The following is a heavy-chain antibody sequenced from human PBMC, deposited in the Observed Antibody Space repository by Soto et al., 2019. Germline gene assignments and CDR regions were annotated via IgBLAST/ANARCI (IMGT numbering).Heavy chain of an antibody. Sequence: QVQLVESGGGVVQPGRSLRLSCAASGFTFSYYGMHWVRQAPGKGLEWVAVISRDGGTKYYADSVKGRFTISRDNSRNTLFLEMNSLRGDDMAVYYCTGEVASGYWGQGTLVTVSS. CDR1: GFTFSYYG. D-gene: IGHD2-8*02. CDR3: TGEVASGY. J-gene: IGHJ4*02. CDR2: ISRDGGTK. V-gene: IGHV3-30*03.